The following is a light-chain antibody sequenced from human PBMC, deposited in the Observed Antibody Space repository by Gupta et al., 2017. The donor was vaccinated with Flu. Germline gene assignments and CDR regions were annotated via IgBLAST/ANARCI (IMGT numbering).Light chain of an antibody. V-gene: IGKV1-9*01. Sequence: DIQLTQSPSFLSASVGDRVTITCRASQGISNFLAWYQQKPGKAPKLLIYSASTLQSGVPSRFSGSGSGTRFTLTISSLQPGDFATYHCQQISSLPFTFGPGTRVDI. CDR2: SAS. J-gene: IGKJ3*01. CDR1: QGISNF. CDR3: QQISSLPFT.